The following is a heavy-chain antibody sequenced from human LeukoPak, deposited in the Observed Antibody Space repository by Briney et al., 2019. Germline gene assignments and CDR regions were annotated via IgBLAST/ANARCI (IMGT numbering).Heavy chain of an antibody. D-gene: IGHD3-9*01. V-gene: IGHV3-13*01. CDR1: GFTFSSYD. CDR2: IGTAGDT. J-gene: IGHJ4*02. CDR3: ARARGSTLTGSVPFDY. Sequence: GGPLRLSRAASGFTFSSYDMHWVRQATGKGLEWVSAIGTAGDTYYPGSVKGRFTISRENAKNSLYLQMNSLRAEDTAVYYCARARGSTLTGSVPFDYWGQGTLVTVSS.